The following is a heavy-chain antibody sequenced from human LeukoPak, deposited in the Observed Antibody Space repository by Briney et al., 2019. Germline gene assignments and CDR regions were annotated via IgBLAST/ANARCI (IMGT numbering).Heavy chain of an antibody. V-gene: IGHV3-23*01. CDR3: AKSSYYDSSGYYREYYFDH. CDR2: ISGGGGST. D-gene: IGHD3-22*01. CDR1: GFTFSSYA. J-gene: IGHJ4*02. Sequence: GGSLRLSCAASGFTFSSYAMSWVRQTPGKGLEWVSSISGGGGSTNSADSVKGRFTISRDNSKNTLYLQMSSLRAEDTAVYYCAKSSYYDSSGYYREYYFDHWGQGTLVTVSS.